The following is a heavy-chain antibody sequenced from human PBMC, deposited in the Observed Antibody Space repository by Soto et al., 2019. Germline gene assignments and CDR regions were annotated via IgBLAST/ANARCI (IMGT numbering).Heavy chain of an antibody. CDR1: GGTFSSYT. D-gene: IGHD3-22*01. Sequence: QVQLVQSGAEVKKPGSSVKVSCKASGGTFSSYTISWVRQAPGQGLEWMGRIIPILGIANYAQKFQGRVTITADKSTSTAYMELSSLRYDDTAVYYCERGSGYYSYWGQGTLVNVSS. CDR2: IIPILGIA. J-gene: IGHJ4*02. V-gene: IGHV1-69*02. CDR3: ERGSGYYSY.